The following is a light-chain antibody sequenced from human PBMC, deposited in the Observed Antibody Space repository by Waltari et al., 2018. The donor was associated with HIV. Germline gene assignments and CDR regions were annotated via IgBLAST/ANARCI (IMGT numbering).Light chain of an antibody. CDR2: GAS. Sequence: EIVMTQSPATLSVSPGETATLSCRASQSISSNLAWYQKKPGQAPRLLIYGASTRATGVPARFSGSGSGTEFTLTISSLQSEDFAVYYCQQYNTWPPAFGQGTKVEIK. CDR3: QQYNTWPPA. J-gene: IGKJ1*01. V-gene: IGKV3-15*01. CDR1: QSISSN.